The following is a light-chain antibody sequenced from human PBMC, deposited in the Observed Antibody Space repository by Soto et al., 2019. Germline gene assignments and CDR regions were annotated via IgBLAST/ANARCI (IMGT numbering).Light chain of an antibody. CDR1: QSVSSSY. CDR3: QQYLRPPTT. CDR2: GAS. Sequence: EIVLTQSPGTLSLSPGERATLSCRASQSVSSSYLAWYQQKPGQAPRLLIYGASNRATGIPDRFSGSGSGTDFTLTISRLEPEDFAVYYCQQYLRPPTTLGQGTKVEIK. V-gene: IGKV3-20*01. J-gene: IGKJ1*01.